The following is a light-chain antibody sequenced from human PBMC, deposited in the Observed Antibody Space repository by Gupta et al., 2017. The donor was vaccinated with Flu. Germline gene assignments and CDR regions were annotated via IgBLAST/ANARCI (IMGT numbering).Light chain of an antibody. CDR3: QHEDHSPLT. CDR2: AAA. Sequence: PSFLVAAVGDNGTITCRASKEIKKWLVWYQRQTGRPPKYLIYAAASLGKGVPSRFSGSGGGTEFALTINNLEHEDFATYDCQHEDHSPLTFGRGTQIDIK. V-gene: IGKV1D-16*01. CDR1: KEIKKW. J-gene: IGKJ4*01.